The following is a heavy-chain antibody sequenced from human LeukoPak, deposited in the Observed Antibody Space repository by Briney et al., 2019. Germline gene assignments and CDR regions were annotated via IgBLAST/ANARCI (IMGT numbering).Heavy chain of an antibody. V-gene: IGHV1-69*13. CDR1: GGTFSSYA. CDR3: ARASVGVHYDSSGYYHPFDY. J-gene: IGHJ4*02. Sequence: VASVKVSCKASGGTFSSYAISWVRQAPGQGLEWMGGIIPIFGTANYAQKFQGRVTITADESTSTAYMELSSLRSEDTAVYYCARASVGVHYDSSGYYHPFDYWGQGTLVTVSS. CDR2: IIPIFGTA. D-gene: IGHD3-22*01.